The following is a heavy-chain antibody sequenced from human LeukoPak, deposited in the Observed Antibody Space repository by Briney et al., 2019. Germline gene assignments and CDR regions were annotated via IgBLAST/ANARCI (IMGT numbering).Heavy chain of an antibody. J-gene: IGHJ1*01. CDR1: GYTFTSYD. D-gene: IGHD1-26*01. Sequence: GASVKVSCKASGYTFTSYDINWVRQATGQGLEWMGGMNPNSGNTGYAQKFQGRVTMTRNTSISTAYMELSSLRSEDTAVYCCARGPTEWELLFQHWGQGTLVTVSS. CDR3: ARGPTEWELLFQH. CDR2: MNPNSGNT. V-gene: IGHV1-8*01.